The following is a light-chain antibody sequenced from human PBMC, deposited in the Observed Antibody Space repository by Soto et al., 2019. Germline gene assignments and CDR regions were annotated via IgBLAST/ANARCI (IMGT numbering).Light chain of an antibody. J-gene: IGLJ2*01. V-gene: IGLV2-14*03. CDR2: DVN. CDR3: TSWTTSTTMI. Sequence: QSALTQPDSVSGSPGQSITISCTGTSSDIGAYNFVSWYQQHPGKAPKLMLYDVNIRPSGVSNRFSGSKSGNTASLTISGLHAEDEADYYCTSWTTSTTMICGGGTKVTVL. CDR1: SSDIGAYNF.